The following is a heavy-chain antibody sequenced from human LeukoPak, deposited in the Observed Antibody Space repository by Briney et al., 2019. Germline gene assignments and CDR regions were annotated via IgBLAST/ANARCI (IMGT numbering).Heavy chain of an antibody. Sequence: GGSLRLSCVVSGLTFSNCRMTWVRQAPGRGLEWVASIKEDGTETSYVGSVKGRFTISRDNAKNSLYLQMNSLRAEDTALYYCARDEFGPLAFWGRGTLVTVSS. D-gene: IGHD3/OR15-3a*01. CDR3: ARDEFGPLAF. CDR2: IKEDGTET. J-gene: IGHJ4*02. CDR1: GLTFSNCR. V-gene: IGHV3-7*05.